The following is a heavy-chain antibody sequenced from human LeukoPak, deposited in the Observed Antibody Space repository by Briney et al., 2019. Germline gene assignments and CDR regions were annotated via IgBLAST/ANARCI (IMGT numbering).Heavy chain of an antibody. CDR2: ISRSGTYI. CDR3: AREDSSAYVLD. D-gene: IGHD3-22*01. J-gene: IGHJ4*02. CDR1: GFIFSSYN. V-gene: IGHV3-21*01. Sequence: GGSLRLSCAASGFIFSSYNMNWVRQAPGKGLEWVSSISRSGTYIYYADSVKGRFTISRDNAKNSLYLQMNSLRAEDTAVYYCAREDSSAYVLDWGQGTQVTVSA.